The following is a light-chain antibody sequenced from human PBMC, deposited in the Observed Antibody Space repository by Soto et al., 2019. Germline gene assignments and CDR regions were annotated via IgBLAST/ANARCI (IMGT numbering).Light chain of an antibody. CDR3: AAWDDSLSGVV. J-gene: IGLJ3*02. Sequence: QLVLTQPPSASGTPGQRVTISCSGSSSNIGSNTVSWYHQLPGTAPRLLIYANNHRPSGVPDRFSASKSGTSASLAISGLQSEDEADYYCAAWDDSLSGVVFGGGTKLTVL. CDR2: ANN. CDR1: SSNIGSNT. V-gene: IGLV1-44*01.